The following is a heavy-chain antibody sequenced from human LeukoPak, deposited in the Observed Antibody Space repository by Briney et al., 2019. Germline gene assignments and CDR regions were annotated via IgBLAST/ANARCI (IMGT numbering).Heavy chain of an antibody. CDR1: GYTLTELS. CDR2: FDPEDDEI. J-gene: IGHJ4*02. Sequence: ASVKVSCKVSGYTLTELSMHWVRQAPGKGLEWMGGFDPEDDEIIYAQRFQGRVTMTEDASTDTAYMELRSLRSEDTAVYYCATETGNFYFYSSGQGTLVTVYS. V-gene: IGHV1-24*01. D-gene: IGHD1-7*01. CDR3: ATETGNFYFYS.